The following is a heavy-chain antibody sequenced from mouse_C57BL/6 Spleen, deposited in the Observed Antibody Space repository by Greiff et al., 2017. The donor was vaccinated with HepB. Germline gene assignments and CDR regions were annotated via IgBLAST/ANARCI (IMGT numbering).Heavy chain of an antibody. Sequence: QVQLQQSGAELVRPGTSVKMSCKASGYTFTNYWIGWAKQRPGHGLEWIGDIYPGGGYTNYNEKFKGKATLTADKSSSTAYMQFSSLTSEDSAIYYCARTYYYGSSPYYAMDYWGQGTSVTVSS. J-gene: IGHJ4*01. CDR2: IYPGGGYT. D-gene: IGHD1-1*01. V-gene: IGHV1-63*01. CDR1: GYTFTNYW. CDR3: ARTYYYGSSPYYAMDY.